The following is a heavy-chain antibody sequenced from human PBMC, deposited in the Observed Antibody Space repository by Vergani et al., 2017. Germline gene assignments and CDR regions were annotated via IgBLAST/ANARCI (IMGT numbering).Heavy chain of an antibody. V-gene: IGHV3-9*01. D-gene: IGHD3-3*01. CDR3: AKDHYDFWSGYPNLSPFDL. CDR1: GFTFDDYA. Sequence: EVQLVESGGGLVQPGRSLRLSCAASGFTFDDYAMHWVRQAPGKGLEWVSGISWNSGSIGYADSVKGRFTISRDNAKNSLYLQMNSLRAEDTALYYCAKDHYDFWSGYPNLSPFDLWGRGTLVTFSS. CDR2: ISWNSGSI. J-gene: IGHJ2*01.